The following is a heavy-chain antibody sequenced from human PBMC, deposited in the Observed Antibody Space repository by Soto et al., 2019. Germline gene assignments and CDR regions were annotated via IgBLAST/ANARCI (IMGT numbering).Heavy chain of an antibody. V-gene: IGHV4-34*01. J-gene: IGHJ5*02. D-gene: IGHD2-15*01. CDR2: INHSGST. Sequence: QVQLQQWGAGLLKPSETLSLTCAVYGGSFSGYYWSWIRQPPGKGLEWIGEINHSGSTNYNPSLKRRVPISVDTSKNQFYLKLSSVTAADTAVYYCARSPPLVVVAATHWFDPWGQGTLVTVSS. CDR1: GGSFSGYY. CDR3: ARSPPLVVVAATHWFDP.